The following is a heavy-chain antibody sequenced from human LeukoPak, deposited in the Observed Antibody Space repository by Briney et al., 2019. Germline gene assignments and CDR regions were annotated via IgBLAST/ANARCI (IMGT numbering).Heavy chain of an antibody. D-gene: IGHD1-26*01. V-gene: IGHV3-48*01. J-gene: IGHJ4*02. CDR1: AFTFSDYS. CDR3: ARDRLTSGSYFFDY. CDR2: ISGRSSTI. Sequence: QPGGSLRLSCAASAFTFSDYSMNWVRQAPGKGREWISYISGRSSTIYYAGSVRGRFTISRDNAKNSMYLQMNSLRAEDTAVYYCARDRLTSGSYFFDYWGQGTLVTVSS.